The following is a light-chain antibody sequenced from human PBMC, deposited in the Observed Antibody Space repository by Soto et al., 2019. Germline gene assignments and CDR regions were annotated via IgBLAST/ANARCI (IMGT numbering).Light chain of an antibody. CDR2: MDN. J-gene: IGLJ1*01. CDR1: RSYIGSNS. CDR3: QSYDSSLSGPYV. V-gene: IGLV1-44*01. Sequence: QSVLTQPPSASETHGRRVVISCSVSRSYIGSNSVNWYQQPPGTAPKLLIYMDNQRPSGVPDRFSGSKSGTSASLAITGLQAEDEADYYCQSYDSSLSGPYVFGTGTKVTVL.